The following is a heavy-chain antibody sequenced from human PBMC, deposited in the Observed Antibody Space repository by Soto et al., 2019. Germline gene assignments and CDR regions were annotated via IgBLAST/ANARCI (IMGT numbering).Heavy chain of an antibody. D-gene: IGHD3-10*01. CDR1: GGSISSTNW. V-gene: IGHV4-4*02. Sequence: PSETLPRTCAVSGGSISSTNWWTWVRQPPGKGLEWIGEIYQSGSTTYTPSLKSRVTISVDKSKKQSYLQLSSMTAADTAVYYCAASSGSTYGPLDCWGQGTQVTVSS. CDR2: IYQSGST. J-gene: IGHJ4*02. CDR3: AASSGSTYGPLDC.